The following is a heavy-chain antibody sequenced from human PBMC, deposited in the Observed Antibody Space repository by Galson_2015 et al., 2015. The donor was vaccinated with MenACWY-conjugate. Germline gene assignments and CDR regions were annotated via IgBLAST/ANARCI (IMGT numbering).Heavy chain of an antibody. D-gene: IGHD3-10*01. CDR2: ISAGDGNP. CDR1: GYTFASYT. J-gene: IGHJ4*02. Sequence: SVKVSCKASGYTFASYTIHWVRQAPGQRLEWMGWISAGDGNPKYSQKFQDKVTFTRDTSANTAYMELSTLTSEDTAVYYCARDGGLRLGELFPHDFWGQGTLVTVSS. CDR3: ARDGGLRLGELFPHDF. V-gene: IGHV1-3*01.